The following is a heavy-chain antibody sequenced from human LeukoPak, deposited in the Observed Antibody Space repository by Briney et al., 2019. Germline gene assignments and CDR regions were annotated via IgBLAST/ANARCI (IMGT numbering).Heavy chain of an antibody. Sequence: SETLSLTCAVSGGSISSSNWWSWVRQPPEKGLEWIGEIYHSGSTYYNPSLKSRVSISVDTSKNQFSLKLSSVTAADTAVYYCARQERLGGSWGMNYCSGGSCLNWFDPWGQRTLVTVSS. V-gene: IGHV4-4*02. D-gene: IGHD2-15*01. CDR2: IYHSGST. CDR1: GGSISSSNW. J-gene: IGHJ5*02. CDR3: ARQERLGGSWGMNYCSGGSCLNWFDP.